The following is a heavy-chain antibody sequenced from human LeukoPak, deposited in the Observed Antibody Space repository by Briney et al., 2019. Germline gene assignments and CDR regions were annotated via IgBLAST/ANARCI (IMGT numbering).Heavy chain of an antibody. V-gene: IGHV3-21*01. J-gene: IGHJ4*02. CDR1: GFTFNTYS. Sequence: GGSLRLSCAASGFTFNTYSMNWVRQAPGKGLEWVSSISCSSNFIFHADSMKGRFTITRDNAKNSLFLQMTSLRADDTAVYYCARDLSGRDSSGYYRSFDCWGQGTLVTESS. CDR3: ARDLSGRDSSGYYRSFDC. D-gene: IGHD3-22*01. CDR2: ISCSSNFI.